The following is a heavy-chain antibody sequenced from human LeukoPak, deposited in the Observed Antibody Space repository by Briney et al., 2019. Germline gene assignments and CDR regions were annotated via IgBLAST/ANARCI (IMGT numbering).Heavy chain of an antibody. CDR1: GVSMTNSAYF. J-gene: IGHJ4*02. CDR3: ARPLSKYVGPTPFDY. CDR2: TAYSGNT. V-gene: IGHV4-39*01. D-gene: IGHD1-26*01. Sequence: SETLSLNCTVSGVSMTNSAYFWAWLRQPPGKGLEWVVSTAYSGNTYHDPSLRSRITLSVDLSKNQFSLRLSSVTAADTAVYFCARPLSKYVGPTPFDYWGQGTLVTVSS.